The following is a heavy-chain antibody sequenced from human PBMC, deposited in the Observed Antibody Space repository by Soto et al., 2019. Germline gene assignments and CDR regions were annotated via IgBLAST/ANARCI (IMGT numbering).Heavy chain of an antibody. CDR3: ARGGDFWSGIDY. J-gene: IGHJ4*02. CDR2: ISYDGSNK. V-gene: IGHV3-30-3*01. D-gene: IGHD3-3*01. CDR1: GFTCSNYA. Sequence: QVQLVESGGGVVQPGMSLRLSCAATGFTCSNYAIHWVRQAPGKGLEWVAVISYDGSNKCYADSVKGRFTISRDNSKNTLYLQMSSLRAEDTAVYYCARGGDFWSGIDYWGQGTLVTVSS.